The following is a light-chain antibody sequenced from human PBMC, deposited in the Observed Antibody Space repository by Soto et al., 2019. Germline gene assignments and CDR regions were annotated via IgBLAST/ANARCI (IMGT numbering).Light chain of an antibody. Sequence: EIVMTQSPVTLSLSPGDTATLSCRASQTITSNLAWYQQKPGQPPRLLIYGASTRATGIPARFSGSGSGTEFTRTITNLQSEDFAVYYYQKYSSWVTFGGGTQLEI. CDR2: GAS. V-gene: IGKV3-15*01. CDR3: QKYSSWVT. CDR1: QTITSN. J-gene: IGKJ4*01.